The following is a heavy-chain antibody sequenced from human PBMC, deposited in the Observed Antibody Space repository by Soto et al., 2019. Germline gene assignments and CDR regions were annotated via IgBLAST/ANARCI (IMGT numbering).Heavy chain of an antibody. CDR2: ISAYNGNT. V-gene: IGHV1-18*01. CDR1: GYTFTSYG. J-gene: IGHJ6*03. Sequence: ASVKVSCKASGYTFTSYGISWVRQAPGQGLEWMGWISAYNGNTNYAQKLQGRVTMTTDTSTSTAYMELRSLRSDDTAVYYCARDLWATSNYYYYMDVWGKGTTVTVSS. D-gene: IGHD3-10*01. CDR3: ARDLWATSNYYYYMDV.